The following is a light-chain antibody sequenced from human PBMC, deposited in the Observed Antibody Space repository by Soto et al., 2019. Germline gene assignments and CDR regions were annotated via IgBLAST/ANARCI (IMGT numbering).Light chain of an antibody. V-gene: IGLV8-61*01. CDR1: SGSVSTSHY. CDR2: NIE. Sequence: QTVVTQEASLSVSPGGTVTLTCGLNSGSVSTSHYPSWYQQTPGQPPRTLILNIESRPSGVPERFSGTIIGRRAALTITGAQSEDESDSYCMLCVATGVWVFGGGTKLTVL. J-gene: IGLJ3*02. CDR3: MLCVATGVWV.